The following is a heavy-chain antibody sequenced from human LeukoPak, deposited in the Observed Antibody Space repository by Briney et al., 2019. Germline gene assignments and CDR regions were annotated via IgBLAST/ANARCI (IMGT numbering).Heavy chain of an antibody. CDR3: AGGSGWVTDS. CDR1: GFTFSSYP. Sequence: GGSLRLSCAGSGFTFSSYPMHWVRQAPGKGLEWVAVISYDGSNKYYADSVKGRFTISRDNSNNTLSLQMNSLRVEDTAVYFCAGGSGWVTDSWGQGTLVTVSS. D-gene: IGHD6-19*01. V-gene: IGHV3-30-3*01. CDR2: ISYDGSNK. J-gene: IGHJ4*02.